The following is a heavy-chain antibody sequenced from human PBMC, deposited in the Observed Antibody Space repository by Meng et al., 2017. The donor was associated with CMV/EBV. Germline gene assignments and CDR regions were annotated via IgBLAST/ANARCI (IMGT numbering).Heavy chain of an antibody. CDR1: GFTFSSYS. V-gene: IGHV3-30-3*01. Sequence: GESLKISCAAFGFTFSSYSMYWVRQAPGKGLEWVAVISYDGSSENYADSVKGRFTISRDNSKNTLYLQMNSLKTEDTAVYYCTTESGGSGRRKFDYWGQGTLVTVSS. CDR2: ISYDGSSE. CDR3: TTESGGSGRRKFDY. D-gene: IGHD3-10*01. J-gene: IGHJ4*02.